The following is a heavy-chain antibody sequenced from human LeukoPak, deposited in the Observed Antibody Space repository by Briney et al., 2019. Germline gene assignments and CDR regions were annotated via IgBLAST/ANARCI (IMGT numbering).Heavy chain of an antibody. CDR2: ISWNSGRI. Sequence: GRSLRLSCVASGFTFDDYAMHWVRHAPGKGLEWVSGISWNSGRIGYADSVKGRFTISRDNAKNSLYLQMNSLRAEDMALYYCAKDMCSSGCNFDYWGQGTLVTVFS. CDR1: GFTFDDYA. CDR3: AKDMCSSGCNFDY. J-gene: IGHJ4*02. V-gene: IGHV3-9*03. D-gene: IGHD6-19*01.